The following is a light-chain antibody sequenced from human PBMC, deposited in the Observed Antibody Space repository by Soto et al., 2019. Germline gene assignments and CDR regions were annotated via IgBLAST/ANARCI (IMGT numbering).Light chain of an antibody. Sequence: EIVLTQSPATLSLSHGESATLPCRAGQSIRNYLAWYPQKPGQSTRLLIYDASNRDTDVPDRVSGSGSWTDFTLSISSLEPEEGAVYVGQQRSNWPPTFGPGTKVDI. CDR1: QSIRNY. J-gene: IGKJ3*01. CDR3: QQRSNWPPT. V-gene: IGKV3-11*01. CDR2: DAS.